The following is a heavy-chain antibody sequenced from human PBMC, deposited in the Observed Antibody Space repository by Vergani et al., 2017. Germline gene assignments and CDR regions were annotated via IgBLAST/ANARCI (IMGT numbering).Heavy chain of an antibody. CDR3: ARVGLVRGATQYYYYYGMDV. Sequence: EVQLLESGGGLVQPGGSLRLSCAASGFTFSSYAMSWVRQAPGKGLEWVSAISGSGGSTYYADSVKGRLTISRDNAKNSLYLQMNSLRAEDTAVYYCARVGLVRGATQYYYYYGMDVWGQGTTVTVSS. J-gene: IGHJ6*02. D-gene: IGHD3-10*02. CDR2: ISGSGGST. V-gene: IGHV3-23*01. CDR1: GFTFSSYA.